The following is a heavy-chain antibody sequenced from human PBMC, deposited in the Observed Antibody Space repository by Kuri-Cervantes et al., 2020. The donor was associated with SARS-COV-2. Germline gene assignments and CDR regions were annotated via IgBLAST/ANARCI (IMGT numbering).Heavy chain of an antibody. V-gene: IGHV3-30*02. D-gene: IGHD6-13*01. J-gene: IGHJ5*02. Sequence: LSLTCAASGFTFSSYSMNWVRQAPGKGLEWVAFIRYDGSNKYYADSVKGRFTISRDNSKNTLYLQMNSLRSDDTAVYYCARAFVGTGYSSSWYRFRFDPWGQGTLVTVSS. CDR3: ARAFVGTGYSSSWYRFRFDP. CDR2: IRYDGSNK. CDR1: GFTFSSYS.